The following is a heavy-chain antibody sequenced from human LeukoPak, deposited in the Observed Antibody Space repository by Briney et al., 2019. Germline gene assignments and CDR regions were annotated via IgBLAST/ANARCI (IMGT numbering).Heavy chain of an antibody. D-gene: IGHD3-9*01. CDR2: INHSGST. Sequence: SETLSLTCAVYGGSFSGYYWSWIRQPPGKGLEWIGEINHSGSTNYNPSLKSRVTISVDMSKNQFSLKLSSVTAADTAVYYCAATGPYYFHYWGQGTLVTVSS. J-gene: IGHJ4*02. CDR1: GGSFSGYY. CDR3: AATGPYYFHY. V-gene: IGHV4-34*01.